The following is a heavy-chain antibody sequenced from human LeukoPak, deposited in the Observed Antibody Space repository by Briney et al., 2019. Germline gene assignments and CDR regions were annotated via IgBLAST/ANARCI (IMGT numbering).Heavy chain of an antibody. V-gene: IGHV4-39*07. CDR3: ASRVAVAGLDY. D-gene: IGHD6-19*01. CDR1: GGSISSSSYY. CDR2: IYYSGST. Sequence: PSETLSLTCTVSGGSISSSSYYWGWIRQPPGKGLEWIGSIYYSGSTYYNPSLKSRVTISVDTSKNQFSLKLSSVTAVDTAVYYCASRVAVAGLDYWGQGTLVTVSS. J-gene: IGHJ4*02.